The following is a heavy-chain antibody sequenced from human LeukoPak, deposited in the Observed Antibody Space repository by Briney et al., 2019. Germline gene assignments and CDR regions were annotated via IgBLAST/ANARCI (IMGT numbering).Heavy chain of an antibody. J-gene: IGHJ5*02. Sequence: SVKVSCNASGGTFTSYTTSWVRQAPGQGLEWRGRIIPILGIANYAQKFQGRVTITADKSTSTAYMELSSLRSEDTAVYYCAREECRYYLDPWGEGTLVTVSS. D-gene: IGHD3-10*01. V-gene: IGHV1-69*02. CDR1: GGTFTSYT. CDR2: IIPILGIA. CDR3: AREECRYYLDP.